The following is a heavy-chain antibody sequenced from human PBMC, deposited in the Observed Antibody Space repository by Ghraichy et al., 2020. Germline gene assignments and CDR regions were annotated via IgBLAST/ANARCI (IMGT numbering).Heavy chain of an antibody. CDR2: INHSGST. CDR1: GGSFSGYY. D-gene: IGHD6-19*01. Sequence: SETPSLTCAVYGGSFSGYYWSWIRQPPGKGLEWIGEINHSGSTNYNPSLKSRVTISVDTSKNQFSLKLSSVTAADTAVYYCARLHGSGWSRVVNWFDPWGQGTLVTVSS. CDR3: ARLHGSGWSRVVNWFDP. V-gene: IGHV4-34*01. J-gene: IGHJ5*02.